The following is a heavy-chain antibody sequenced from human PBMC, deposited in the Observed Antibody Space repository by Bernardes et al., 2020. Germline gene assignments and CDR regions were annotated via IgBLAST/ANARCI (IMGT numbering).Heavy chain of an antibody. Sequence: GWSLLLSCAASGFTFRSSSMNWVRQAPGPGLAWVSSISSSSSYIYYADSVKGRFTISRDNAKNSLYLQMNSLRAEDTAVYYCARDEGYCSSTSCYTSWFDPWGQGTLVNVSS. CDR3: ARDEGYCSSTSCYTSWFDP. CDR1: GFTFRSSS. J-gene: IGHJ5*02. CDR2: ISSSSSYI. D-gene: IGHD2-2*02. V-gene: IGHV3-21*01.